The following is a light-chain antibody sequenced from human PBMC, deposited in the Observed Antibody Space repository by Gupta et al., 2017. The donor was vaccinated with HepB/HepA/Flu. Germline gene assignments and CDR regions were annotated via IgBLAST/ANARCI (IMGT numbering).Light chain of an antibody. Sequence: VLTQSPATLSVSPGGRATLSCRASQSVTSKLAWYPQKPGQAPRLLIYGASARATGIPARFSGRGSGTDFTLTISSLQSEDVAVYHCQQYDTAPVTFGRGTQVEIK. J-gene: IGKJ4*01. V-gene: IGKV3-15*01. CDR3: QQYDTAPVT. CDR2: GAS. CDR1: QSVTSK.